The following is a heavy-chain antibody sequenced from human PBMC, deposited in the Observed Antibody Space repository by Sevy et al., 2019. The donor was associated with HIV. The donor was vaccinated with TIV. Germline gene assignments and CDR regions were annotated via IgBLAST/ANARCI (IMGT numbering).Heavy chain of an antibody. Sequence: GGSLRFSCAASGFTVSSNYMSWVRQAPGKGLEWVSVIYSGGSTYYADSVKGRFTISRDNSKNTLYLQMNSLRAEDTAVYYCARVGLWRENAFDIWGQGTMVTVSS. CDR2: IYSGGST. V-gene: IGHV3-53*01. D-gene: IGHD3-16*01. CDR3: ARVGLWRENAFDI. J-gene: IGHJ3*02. CDR1: GFTVSSNY.